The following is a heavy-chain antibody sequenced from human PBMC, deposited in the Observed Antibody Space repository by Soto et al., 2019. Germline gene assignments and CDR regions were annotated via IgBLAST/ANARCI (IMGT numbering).Heavy chain of an antibody. CDR1: GGSISSSNW. CDR2: IYHSGST. D-gene: IGHD6-13*01. J-gene: IGHJ5*02. CDR3: AKIASGVAASYWFDP. V-gene: IGHV4-4*02. Sequence: QVQLQESGPGLVKPSGTLSLTCGVYGGSISSSNWWSWVRQPPGKGLEWIGEIYHSGSTNYNPSLKSRVTISIDKSKNQFSPKLNSVTAADTAVYYCAKIASGVAASYWFDPWGQGTLVTVSS.